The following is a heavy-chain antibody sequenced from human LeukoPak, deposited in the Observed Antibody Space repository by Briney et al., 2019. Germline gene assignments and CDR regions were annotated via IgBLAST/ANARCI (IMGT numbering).Heavy chain of an antibody. CDR3: AGGGPDYYYGMDV. CDR2: IYYSGST. CDR1: GGSISSYY. D-gene: IGHD3-16*01. V-gene: IGHV4-59*01. Sequence: PSETLSLTCTVSGGSISSYYWSWIRQPPGKGLEWIGYIYYSGSTNYNPSLKSRVTKSVDTSKNQFSLKLSSVTAADTAVYYCAGGGPDYYYGMDVWGQGTTVTVSS. J-gene: IGHJ6*02.